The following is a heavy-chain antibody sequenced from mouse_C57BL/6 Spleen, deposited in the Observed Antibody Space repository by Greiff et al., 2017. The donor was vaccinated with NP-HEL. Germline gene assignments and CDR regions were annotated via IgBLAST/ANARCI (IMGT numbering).Heavy chain of an antibody. CDR3: SRGDDYGSSRHFDY. D-gene: IGHD1-1*01. Sequence: EVQLQQSGAELVKPGASVKLSCTASGFNIKDYYMHWVKQRTEQGLEWIGRIDPADGVTKYAPKFQGKATITADTSSNTAYLQLSSLTSEDTAVYYGSRGDDYGSSRHFDYWGQGTTLTVSS. CDR2: IDPADGVT. V-gene: IGHV14-2*01. CDR1: GFNIKDYY. J-gene: IGHJ2*01.